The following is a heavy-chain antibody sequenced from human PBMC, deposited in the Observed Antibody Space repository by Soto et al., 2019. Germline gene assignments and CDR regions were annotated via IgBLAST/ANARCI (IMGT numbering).Heavy chain of an antibody. CDR3: AIATYYYDSSGYYGAFDI. D-gene: IGHD3-22*01. V-gene: IGHV1-18*01. CDR2: ISAYNGNT. J-gene: IGHJ3*02. Sequence: ASVKVSCKASGYTFTSYGISWVRQAPGQGLEWMGWISAYNGNTNYAQKLQGRVTMTTDTSMSTAYMELRSLRSDDTAVYYCAIATYYYDSSGYYGAFDIWGQGTMVTVSS. CDR1: GYTFTSYG.